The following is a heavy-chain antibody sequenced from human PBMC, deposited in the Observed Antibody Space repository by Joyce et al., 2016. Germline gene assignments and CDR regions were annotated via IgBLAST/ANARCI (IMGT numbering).Heavy chain of an antibody. D-gene: IGHD3-22*01. V-gene: IGHV1-18*01. CDR1: GYTFPTYG. CDR2: VSADSGKT. J-gene: IGHJ4*02. Sequence: QVQLVQSGAEVKKSGASVKVSCKASGYTFPTYGIIWVRRAPGQGLEWLGWVSADSGKTNYAQKLQGRVTMTTETSTSTAYMELRSLRSDDTAVYYCARAFSKYYDSSYFDYWGQGTLVTVSS. CDR3: ARAFSKYYDSSYFDY.